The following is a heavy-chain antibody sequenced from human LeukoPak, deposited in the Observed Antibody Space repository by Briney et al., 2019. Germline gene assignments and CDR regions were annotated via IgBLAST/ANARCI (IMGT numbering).Heavy chain of an antibody. CDR1: GYTFNGNF. D-gene: IGHD5-24*01. J-gene: IGHJ5*02. Sequence: GASVKVFCKGSGYTFNGNFIHWVRQAPGQGLEWMGWINPNSGTTTYAQKFHGRVTLTRDTSITTAYMDLSGLRSDDTAVYYCARKSRDAYNPWGQGTLVTVSS. V-gene: IGHV1-2*02. CDR2: INPNSGTT. CDR3: ARKSRDAYNP.